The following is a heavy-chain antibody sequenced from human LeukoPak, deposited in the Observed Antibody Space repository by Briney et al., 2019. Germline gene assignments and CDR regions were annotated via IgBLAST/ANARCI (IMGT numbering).Heavy chain of an antibody. CDR1: GFTVSSNY. D-gene: IGHD1-7*01. V-gene: IGHV3-66*01. Sequence: QSGGSLRLSCAASGFTVSSNYMSWVRQAPGKGLEWVSVIYSGGSTYYADSVKGRFTISRDDAKNSLYLQMNSLRPEDTAVYYCARDPVYNRNYDRTLLDYWGQGTLVTVSS. J-gene: IGHJ4*02. CDR2: IYSGGST. CDR3: ARDPVYNRNYDRTLLDY.